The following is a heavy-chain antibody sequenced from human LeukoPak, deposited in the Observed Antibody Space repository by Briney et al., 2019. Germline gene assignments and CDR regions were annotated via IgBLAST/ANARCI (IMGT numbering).Heavy chain of an antibody. Sequence: GGSLILSCAASGFTVSSNYMSWVRQAPGKGLEWVSLIYSGGSTYYADSVKGRFTISRHNSKNTLYLQMNSLRAEDTAVYYCAKSLRTTRSLTDYWGQGTLVTVSS. J-gene: IGHJ4*02. CDR2: IYSGGST. CDR1: GFTVSSNY. V-gene: IGHV3-53*01. D-gene: IGHD2/OR15-2a*01. CDR3: AKSLRTTRSLTDY.